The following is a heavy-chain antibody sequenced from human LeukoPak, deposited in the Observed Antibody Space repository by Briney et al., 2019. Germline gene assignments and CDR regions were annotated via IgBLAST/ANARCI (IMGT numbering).Heavy chain of an antibody. V-gene: IGHV1-8*01. CDR3: ARGKKFVASDVYWFDP. CDR1: GYTFTSYD. D-gene: IGHD2-21*01. CDR2: MNPNSGNT. Sequence: ASVKVSCKASGYTFTSYDINWVRQATGQGLEWMGWMNPNSGNTGYTQKFQGRATMTRDTSISIAYMELSSLRSEDTAVYYCARGKKFVASDVYWFDPWGQGTLVTVSS. J-gene: IGHJ5*02.